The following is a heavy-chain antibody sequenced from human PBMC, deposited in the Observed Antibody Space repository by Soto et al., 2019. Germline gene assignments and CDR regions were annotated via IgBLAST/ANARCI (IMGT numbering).Heavy chain of an antibody. Sequence: QVTLKESGPVLVKPTETLTLTCTVSGFSLSNARMGVSWIRQPPGKALEWLAHIFSNDEKSYSTSLKSRLTISKDTSQRHVVLTMTNMDPVDTATYYCARIQLKRWLQLPSNWFDPWGQGTLVTVSS. D-gene: IGHD5-12*01. CDR1: GFSLSNARMG. CDR3: ARIQLKRWLQLPSNWFDP. V-gene: IGHV2-26*01. CDR2: IFSNDEK. J-gene: IGHJ5*02.